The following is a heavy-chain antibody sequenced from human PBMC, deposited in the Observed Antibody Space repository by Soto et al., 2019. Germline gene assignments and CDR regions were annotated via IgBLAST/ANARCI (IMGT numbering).Heavy chain of an antibody. CDR1: GFIFSNYV. Sequence: QVQLVKSGGGVVQPGRSLRLSCAASGFIFSNYVMYWVRQAPGEGLEWVAFMSYDGTTKSYADSVKGRFTISRDNSQNTLYLQMNSLRPEDTGVYYCAREVLWSRYFDYWGQGTLVTVSS. J-gene: IGHJ4*02. D-gene: IGHD3-10*01. V-gene: IGHV3-30-3*01. CDR3: AREVLWSRYFDY. CDR2: MSYDGTTK.